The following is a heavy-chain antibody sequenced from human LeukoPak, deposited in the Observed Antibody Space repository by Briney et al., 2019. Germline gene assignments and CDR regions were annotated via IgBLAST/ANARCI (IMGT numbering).Heavy chain of an antibody. J-gene: IGHJ5*02. CDR2: ISAGAGAT. CDR1: GFTFSTYP. V-gene: IGHV3-23*01. CDR3: ARITVASGP. D-gene: IGHD1-14*01. Sequence: GGSLRLSCTASGFTFSTYPMTWVRQAPGKGLEWVSSISAGAGATYYADSVRGRFTISRDDSKNTLYLQMNGLGAEDPAVYYCARITVASGPWGQGTLVTVSS.